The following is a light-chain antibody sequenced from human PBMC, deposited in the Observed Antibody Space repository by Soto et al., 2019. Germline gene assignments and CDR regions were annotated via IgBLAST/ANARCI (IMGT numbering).Light chain of an antibody. CDR3: HQYGSSGT. CDR2: GAS. J-gene: IGKJ1*01. V-gene: IGKV3-20*01. Sequence: EILLTQSTGTLSLSPGESATLSCRASQSVSNNYLAWYQQKPGQAPRLLIYGASNRATGIPDRFSGSGSGTDFTLTISRLEPEDFAVYYCHQYGSSGTFGQGTKVDIK. CDR1: QSVSNNY.